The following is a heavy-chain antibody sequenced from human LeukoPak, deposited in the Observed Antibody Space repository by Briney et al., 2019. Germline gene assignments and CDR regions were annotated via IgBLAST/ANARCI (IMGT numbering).Heavy chain of an antibody. CDR3: ARLGYCSSTSCYSHYYYGMDG. D-gene: IGHD2-2*01. J-gene: IGHJ6*04. Sequence: GASVKVSCKASGYTFTSYYMHWVRQAHGQGLEWMGIINLSGGRTSYAQKFQGRVTMTSDTSTSTVYMELSSLRSKDTAVYYCARLGYCSSTSCYSHYYYGMDGWGEGTTVTVSS. CDR2: INLSGGRT. V-gene: IGHV1-46*01. CDR1: GYTFTSYY.